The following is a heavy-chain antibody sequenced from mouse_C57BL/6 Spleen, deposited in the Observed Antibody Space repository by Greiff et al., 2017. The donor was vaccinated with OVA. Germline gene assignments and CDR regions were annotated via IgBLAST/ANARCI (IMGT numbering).Heavy chain of an antibody. V-gene: IGHV1-69*01. CDR1: GYTFTSYW. CDR2: IDPSDSYT. CDR3: ARGGAMDY. J-gene: IGHJ4*01. Sequence: QVQLQQPGAELVMPGASVKLSCKASGYTFTSYWMHWVKQRPGQGLEWIGEIDPSDSYTNYNQKFKGKSTLTVDKSSSTAYMQLGSLTSEDSAVYYCARGGAMDYWGQGTSVTVSS.